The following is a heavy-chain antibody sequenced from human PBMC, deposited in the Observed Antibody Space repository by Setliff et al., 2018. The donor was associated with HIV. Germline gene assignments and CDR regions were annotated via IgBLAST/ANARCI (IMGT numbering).Heavy chain of an antibody. CDR1: GYTFTSYA. Sequence: ASVKVSCKASGYTFTSYAMHWVRQAPGQGLEWMAWMNPNSGNTGYTQKFQGRVTITRNTSITTAYMELSSLRSEDAAVYYCARVVTGTYDAFDIWGQGTMVTVSS. J-gene: IGHJ3*02. CDR3: ARVVTGTYDAFDI. CDR2: MNPNSGNT. V-gene: IGHV1-8*03. D-gene: IGHD1-7*01.